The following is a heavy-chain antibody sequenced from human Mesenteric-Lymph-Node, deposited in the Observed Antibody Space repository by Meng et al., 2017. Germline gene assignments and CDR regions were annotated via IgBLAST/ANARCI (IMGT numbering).Heavy chain of an antibody. D-gene: IGHD5-12*01. CDR1: GYSFTTYG. CDR3: AVLSGYENHYYAMDV. J-gene: IGHJ6*02. V-gene: IGHV1-18*01. CDR2: IGVYNGRT. Sequence: ASVKVSCKASGYSFTTYGISWVRQAPGQGLEWMGWIGVYNGRTDYEQKFQGRVTMTTDTSTDTAYMELRSLRSDDTAVYYCAVLSGYENHYYAMDVWGQGTTVTVSS.